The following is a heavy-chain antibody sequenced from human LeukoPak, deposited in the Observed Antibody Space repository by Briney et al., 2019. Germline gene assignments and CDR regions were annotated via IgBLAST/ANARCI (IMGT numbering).Heavy chain of an antibody. CDR1: GYTFTSYD. J-gene: IGHJ4*02. Sequence: GASVKVSCKASGYTFTSYDINWVRQATGQGLEWMGWMNPNSGNTGYAQKFQGRVTMTRDTSISTAYMELSRLRSDDTAVYYCARDNNTAMVIDYWGQGTLVTVSS. CDR2: MNPNSGNT. V-gene: IGHV1-8*01. D-gene: IGHD5-18*01. CDR3: ARDNNTAMVIDY.